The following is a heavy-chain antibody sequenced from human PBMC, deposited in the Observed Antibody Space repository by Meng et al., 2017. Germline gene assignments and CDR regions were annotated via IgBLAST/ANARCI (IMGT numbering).Heavy chain of an antibody. CDR2: IYYSGST. V-gene: IGHV4-61*01. D-gene: IGHD1-7*01. CDR3: ARVKITGTTRSIDY. J-gene: IGHJ4*02. CDR1: GGSVSSGSYY. Sequence: VQLKESVPGLVRPSETLSLTCTVSGGSVSSGSYYWSWIRQPPGKGLEWIGYIYYSGSTNYNPSLKSRVTISVDTSKNQFSLKLSSVTAADTAVYYCARVKITGTTRSIDYWGQGTLVTVSS.